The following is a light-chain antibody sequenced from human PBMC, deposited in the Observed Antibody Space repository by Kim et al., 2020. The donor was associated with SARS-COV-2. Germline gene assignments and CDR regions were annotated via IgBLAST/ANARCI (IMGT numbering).Light chain of an antibody. J-gene: IGKJ2*01. CDR1: QRVSRN. Sequence: VTPGERATISGRASQRVSRNLAWYQQKPGQAPRLLIYGASTRATSIPARFSGSGFGTEFTLTISSLQSEDFAVYYCQQYNNWPPYTFGQGTKLEI. CDR2: GAS. V-gene: IGKV3-15*01. CDR3: QQYNNWPPYT.